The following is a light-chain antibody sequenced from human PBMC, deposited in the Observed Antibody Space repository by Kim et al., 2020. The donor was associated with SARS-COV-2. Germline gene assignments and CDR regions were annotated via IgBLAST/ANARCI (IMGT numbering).Light chain of an antibody. CDR1: Y. J-gene: IGLJ2*01. CDR2: EDN. CDR3: QSSDRNSHVL. Sequence: YVHWYQQRPGSVPTIVIFEDNQRPSGVPDRFSGSIDTSSHSASLTISGLQTEDEADYYCQSSDRNSHVLFGGGTQLTVL. V-gene: IGLV6-57*02.